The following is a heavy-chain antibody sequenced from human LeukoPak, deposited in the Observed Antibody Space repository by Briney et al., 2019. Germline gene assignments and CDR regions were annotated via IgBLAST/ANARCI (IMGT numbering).Heavy chain of an antibody. Sequence: SETLSLTCAVYGGSFSGYYWSWIRQPPGKGLEWIGSIYHSGSTYYNPSLKSRVTISVDTSKNQFSLKLSSVTAADTAVYYCARKATTLLRFDYWGQGTLVTVSS. D-gene: IGHD4-11*01. CDR3: ARKATTLLRFDY. V-gene: IGHV4-34*01. CDR1: GGSFSGYY. J-gene: IGHJ4*02. CDR2: IYHSGST.